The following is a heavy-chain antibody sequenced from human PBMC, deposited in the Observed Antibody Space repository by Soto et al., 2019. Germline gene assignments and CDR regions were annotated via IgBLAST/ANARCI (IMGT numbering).Heavy chain of an antibody. CDR1: GFTFSSYG. Sequence: GGSLRLSCAASGFTFSSYGMHWVRQAPGKGLEWVAVIWYDGSNKYYADSVKGRFTISRDNSKNTLYLQMNSLRAEDTAVYYCAKAGRITMIVVVITSSYFDYWGQGTLVTVSS. J-gene: IGHJ4*02. D-gene: IGHD3-22*01. CDR3: AKAGRITMIVVVITSSYFDY. V-gene: IGHV3-33*06. CDR2: IWYDGSNK.